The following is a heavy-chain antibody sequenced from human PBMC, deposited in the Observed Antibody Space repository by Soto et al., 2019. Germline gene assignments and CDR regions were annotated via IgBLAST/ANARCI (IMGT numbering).Heavy chain of an antibody. D-gene: IGHD2-2*02. CDR2: IGTDTVTK. J-gene: IGHJ1*01. V-gene: IGHV3-48*02. CDR3: ARYRADKDCISTSCYSPLGC. CDR1: GFRFSAHT. Sequence: EVTLRRSWAASGFRFSAHTMTWVRQATGKGLEWVSYIGTDTVTKHYPDSVRGRFTISRDNAKNALHLQMDSLRDDDTAVYYCARYRADKDCISTSCYSPLGCWGQGTLVTVSS.